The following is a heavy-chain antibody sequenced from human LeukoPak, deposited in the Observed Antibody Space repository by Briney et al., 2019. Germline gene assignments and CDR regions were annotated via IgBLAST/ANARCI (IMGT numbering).Heavy chain of an antibody. D-gene: IGHD6-19*01. J-gene: IGHJ4*02. CDR2: INPNSGGT. Sequence: ASVKVSCKASGYTFTGYYMHWVRQAPGQRLEWMGWINPNSGGTNYAQKFQGWVTMTRDTSISTAYMELSRLRSDDTAVYYCARVKQWLVYDYWGQGTLVTVSS. CDR1: GYTFTGYY. V-gene: IGHV1-2*04. CDR3: ARVKQWLVYDY.